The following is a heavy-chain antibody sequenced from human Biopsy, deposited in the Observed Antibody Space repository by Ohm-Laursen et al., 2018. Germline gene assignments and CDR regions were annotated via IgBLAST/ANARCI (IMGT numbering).Heavy chain of an antibody. CDR1: GGSIISYY. V-gene: IGHV4-59*01. J-gene: IGHJ5*02. CDR3: ARTPRDSFWSGSYKRGLWFDP. D-gene: IGHD3-3*01. CDR2: VYNGGIT. Sequence: GTLSLTCSVPGGSIISYYWTWIRQPPGKGLEWIGHVYNGGITNYNPSLKSRVTISKDTSKNQFSLQVNSVTAADTAVYYCARTPRDSFWSGSYKRGLWFDPWGQGTLVSVSS.